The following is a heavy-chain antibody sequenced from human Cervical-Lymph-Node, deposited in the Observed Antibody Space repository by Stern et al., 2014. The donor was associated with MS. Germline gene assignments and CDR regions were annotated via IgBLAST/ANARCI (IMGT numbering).Heavy chain of an antibody. V-gene: IGHV4-39*01. CDR3: ARRPRRSWYFDL. J-gene: IGHJ2*01. CDR2: IYYSGST. CDR1: GGSISSSSYY. Sequence: QLQLQESGPGLVKPSETLSLTCTVSGGSISSSSYYWDWIRQPPGKGLERIGSIYYSGSTYYNPSLQSRVTISVDTSKNQFSLKLSSVTAADTAVYYCARRPRRSWYFDLWGRGTLVTVSS.